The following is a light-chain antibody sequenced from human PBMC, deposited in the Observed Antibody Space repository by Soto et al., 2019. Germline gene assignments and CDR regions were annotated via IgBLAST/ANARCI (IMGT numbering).Light chain of an antibody. CDR2: KVS. J-gene: IGKJ3*01. CDR1: QSLVYSDGNTY. CDR3: MKGAHWPFT. V-gene: IGKV2-30*01. Sequence: DVVMTQSPLSLPVTLGQPASISCRSSQSLVYSDGNTYLHWFQQRPGQSPRRLIYKVSHRYSGVSDRLSGCGSGPEFTLKISRAEAEDAWVYSCMKGAHWPFTFGPGTKVAIK.